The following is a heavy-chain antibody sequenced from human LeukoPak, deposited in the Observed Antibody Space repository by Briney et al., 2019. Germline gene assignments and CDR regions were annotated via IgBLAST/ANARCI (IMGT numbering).Heavy chain of an antibody. V-gene: IGHV3-66*01. CDR1: GFVFSNAW. CDR3: ARASFPTTPFDY. CDR2: IYSGGST. D-gene: IGHD4-11*01. Sequence: GGSLRLSCAGSGFVFSNAWMSWVRQVPGKGLEWVSVIYSGGSTYYADSVKGRFTISRDNSKNTLYLQMNSLRGEDTAVYYCARASFPTTPFDYWGQGTLVTVSS. J-gene: IGHJ4*02.